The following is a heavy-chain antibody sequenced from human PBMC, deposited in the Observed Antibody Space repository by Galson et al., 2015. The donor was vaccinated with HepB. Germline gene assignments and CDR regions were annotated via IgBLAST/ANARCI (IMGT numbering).Heavy chain of an antibody. Sequence: SVKVSCKASGYTFTSYYMHWVRQPPGQGLEWMGWISGYNGNTDYAQKLQGRVTMTTDTSTSTAYMELTNLRSDDTAVYYCARSGVAASGTRYFQHWGQGTLVTVSS. D-gene: IGHD6-13*01. CDR3: ARSGVAASGTRYFQH. V-gene: IGHV1-18*04. CDR2: ISGYNGNT. J-gene: IGHJ1*01. CDR1: GYTFTSYY.